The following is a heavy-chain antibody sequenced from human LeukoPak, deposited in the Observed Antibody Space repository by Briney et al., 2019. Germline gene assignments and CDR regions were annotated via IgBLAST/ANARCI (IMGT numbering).Heavy chain of an antibody. J-gene: IGHJ2*01. CDR3: ARQGGGFWYFDL. D-gene: IGHD6-25*01. Sequence: TSETLSLTCTVSGGSISSYYWSWIRQPPGKGLEWIGYTYYSGSTNYNPSLKSRVTISVDTSKNQFSLKLSSVTAADTAVYYCARQGGGFWYFDLWGRGTLVTVSS. V-gene: IGHV4-59*08. CDR1: GGSISSYY. CDR2: TYYSGST.